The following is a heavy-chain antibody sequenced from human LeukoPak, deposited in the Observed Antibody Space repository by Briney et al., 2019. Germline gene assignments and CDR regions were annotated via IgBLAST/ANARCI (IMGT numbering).Heavy chain of an antibody. D-gene: IGHD5-24*01. V-gene: IGHV3-23*01. CDR1: GFTFSSFG. CDR3: AKSGYNRFDY. Sequence: GGSLRLSCAASGFTFSSFGMSWVRQAPGKGLEWVSAVSSTGGTTYYADSMKGRFTISRDNSKNTLYLQMNSLRAEDTAVYYCAKSGYNRFDYWGQGTLVTVSS. J-gene: IGHJ4*02. CDR2: VSSTGGTT.